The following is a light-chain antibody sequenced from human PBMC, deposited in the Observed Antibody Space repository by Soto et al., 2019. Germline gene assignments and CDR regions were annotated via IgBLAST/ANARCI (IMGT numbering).Light chain of an antibody. J-gene: IGKJ3*01. CDR3: QQYNSWPFT. CDR2: GTF. CDR1: QSLSNN. Sequence: EIVMTQSPATLSLSPGERATLSCRASQSLSNNLAWYQQKPGQAPRLLIYGTFTRATGIPARCSGSASGTEFSLTISSLQSEDFAVYYCQQYNSWPFTFGPGTKVDIK. V-gene: IGKV3-15*01.